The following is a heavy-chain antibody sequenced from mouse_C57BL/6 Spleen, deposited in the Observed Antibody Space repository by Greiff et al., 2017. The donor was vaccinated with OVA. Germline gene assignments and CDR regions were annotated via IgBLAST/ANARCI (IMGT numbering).Heavy chain of an antibody. J-gene: IGHJ2*01. CDR2: INPSSGYT. V-gene: IGHV1-4*01. Sequence: QVQLQQSGAELARPGASVKMSCKASGYTFTSYTMHWVKQRPGQGLEWIGYINPSSGYTKYNQKFKDKATLTENKSSSTAYMQMSSLTSEESAVYYWARSGLYYVDYWGQGTTLTVSS. CDR3: ARSGLYYVDY. CDR1: GYTFTSYT. D-gene: IGHD3-1*01.